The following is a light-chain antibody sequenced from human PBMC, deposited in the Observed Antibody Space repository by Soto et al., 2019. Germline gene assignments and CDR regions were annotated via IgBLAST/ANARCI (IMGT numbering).Light chain of an antibody. V-gene: IGKV1-39*01. CDR2: AAS. CDR1: QSINSY. CDR3: QQSYTTPRT. Sequence: DLQMTQSPSSLSASVGDRVTITCRAGQSINSYLNWYQQKPGNAPKLLIYAASSLQGGVPSRFSGSGSGTDFTLTISSLQPEDFATYYCQQSYTTPRTFGQGTKVEIK. J-gene: IGKJ1*01.